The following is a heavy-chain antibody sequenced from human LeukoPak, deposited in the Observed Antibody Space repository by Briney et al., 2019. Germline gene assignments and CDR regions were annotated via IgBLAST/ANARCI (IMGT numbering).Heavy chain of an antibody. CDR3: ARLRSKYWFDP. CDR2: ISSSGNTM. V-gene: IGHV3-48*03. CDR1: GFTFSSYD. J-gene: IGHJ5*02. Sequence: GGSLRLSCGASGFTFSSYDMNWVRQAPGKWLEWVSYISSSGNTMYYADSVKGRFTISRDNAKNSLYLQMNSLRADDTAVYYCARLRSKYWFDPWGQGTLVTVSS. D-gene: IGHD4-11*01.